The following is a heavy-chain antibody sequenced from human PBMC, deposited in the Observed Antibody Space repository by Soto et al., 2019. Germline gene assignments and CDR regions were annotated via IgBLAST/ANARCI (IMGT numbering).Heavy chain of an antibody. Sequence: QVQLQESGPGLVKPSETLSLTCTVSGGSISSYYWSWIRQPPGKGLEWIGYIYYSGSTHYNPSLKSRVTISVDTSKNQSSLKLSSVTAADTAVYYCARDRLYGMDVWGQGTTVTVS. CDR3: ARDRLYGMDV. CDR2: IYYSGST. V-gene: IGHV4-59*01. D-gene: IGHD6-25*01. J-gene: IGHJ6*02. CDR1: GGSISSYY.